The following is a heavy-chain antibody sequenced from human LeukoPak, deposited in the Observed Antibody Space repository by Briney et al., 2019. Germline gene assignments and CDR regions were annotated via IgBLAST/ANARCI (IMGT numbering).Heavy chain of an antibody. CDR2: IKQDGSEK. V-gene: IGHV3-7*01. CDR3: ARDAGNSGYGCDL. Sequence: GGSLRLSCAVSGFTFRTYWMSWVRQAPGKGLEWVANIKQDGSEKYYVDSVKGRFTISRDNAKNSLYLQMNSLRAEDTAMYYCARDAGNSGYGCDLWGQGTLVTVSS. CDR1: GFTFRTYW. J-gene: IGHJ5*02. D-gene: IGHD5-12*01.